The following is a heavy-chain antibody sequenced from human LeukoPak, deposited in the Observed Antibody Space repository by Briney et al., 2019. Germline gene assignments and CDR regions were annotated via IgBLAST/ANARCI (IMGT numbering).Heavy chain of an antibody. CDR2: ISTSSSYI. D-gene: IGHD2-2*02. J-gene: IGHJ5*02. Sequence: GGSLRLSCAASGFTFSTYSMNWVRQAPGKGLEWVSSISTSSSYIYYAGSVKGRFTISRDNAKSSLDLQLNSLRVEDTAVYYCARSACRDTSCYTRDNWFDPWGQGTLVTVSS. CDR1: GFTFSTYS. CDR3: ARSACRDTSCYTRDNWFDP. V-gene: IGHV3-21*01.